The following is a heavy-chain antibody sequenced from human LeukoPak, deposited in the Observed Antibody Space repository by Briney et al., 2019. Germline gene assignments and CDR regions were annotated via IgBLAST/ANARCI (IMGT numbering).Heavy chain of an antibody. Sequence: SETLSLTCTVSGGSISSYYLGWIRQPAGKGLEWIGRIYSRGTTYNPSLKDRVTMSADTSRNHVSLTLNSVTAADTAVYYCARDSGTTGEVKFDPWGQGTLVTVSS. CDR1: GGSISSYY. J-gene: IGHJ5*02. V-gene: IGHV4-4*07. CDR2: IYSRGT. D-gene: IGHD3-10*01. CDR3: ARDSGTTGEVKFDP.